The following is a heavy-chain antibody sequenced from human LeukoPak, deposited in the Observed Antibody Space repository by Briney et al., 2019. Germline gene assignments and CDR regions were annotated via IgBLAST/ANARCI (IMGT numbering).Heavy chain of an antibody. Sequence: GGSLRLSCTASGFTFVDYAMSWVRQAPGKGLEWVGFIRSKGYGGTTEYAASVRGRFTILRDDSKSIAYLQMSSLQTEDTAVYYCTRGQYANLFWGQGTLVTVSS. D-gene: IGHD2-2*01. V-gene: IGHV3-49*04. CDR3: TRGQYANLF. J-gene: IGHJ4*02. CDR1: GFTFVDYA. CDR2: IRSKGYGGTT.